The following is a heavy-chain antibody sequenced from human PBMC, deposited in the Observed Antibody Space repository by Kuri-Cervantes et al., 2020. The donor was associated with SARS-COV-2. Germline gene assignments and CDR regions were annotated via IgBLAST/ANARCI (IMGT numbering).Heavy chain of an antibody. CDR3: AVPAAMHSYTAHAFDI. CDR2: INPSGGST. V-gene: IGHV1-46*01. Sequence: ASVKVSCKASGYSFSSYDINWVRQAPGQGLEWMGIINPSGGSTSYAQKFQGRVTMTRDTSTSTAYMELRSLRSDDTAVYYCAVPAAMHSYTAHAFDIWGQGTMVTVSS. J-gene: IGHJ3*02. CDR1: GYSFSSYD. D-gene: IGHD2-2*01.